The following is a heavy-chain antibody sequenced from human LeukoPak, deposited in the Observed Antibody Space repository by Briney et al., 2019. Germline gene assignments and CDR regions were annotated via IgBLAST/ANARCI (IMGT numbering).Heavy chain of an antibody. CDR3: ARDLGYYGSGSYFRTGMDV. CDR2: MYHSGST. J-gene: IGHJ6*02. V-gene: IGHV4-38-2*02. Sequence: SETLSLTCTVSGFSISSGYYWGWIRQPPGKGLEWIASMYHSGSTYYNPSLKSRVTISVDTSNNQFSLKLNSVTAADTAVYYCARDLGYYGSGSYFRTGMDVWGQGTTVTVSS. CDR1: GFSISSGYY. D-gene: IGHD3-10*01.